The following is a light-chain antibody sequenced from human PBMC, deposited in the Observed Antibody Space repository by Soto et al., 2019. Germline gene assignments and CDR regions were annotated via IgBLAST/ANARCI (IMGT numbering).Light chain of an antibody. CDR3: QHYGGSPLYT. J-gene: IGKJ2*01. CDR1: QSITSSH. Sequence: EIVLTQSPGTLSLSPGERATLSCRASQSITSSHLAWYQQKPGQAPRPLIYDISRSATGIPDRFSGSASGTDFTLTVSRLEPEDFAVYFCQHYGGSPLYTFGQGTKMEIK. CDR2: DIS. V-gene: IGKV3-20*01.